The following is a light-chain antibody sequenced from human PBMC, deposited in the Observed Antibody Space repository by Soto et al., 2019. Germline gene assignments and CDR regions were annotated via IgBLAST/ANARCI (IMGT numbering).Light chain of an antibody. CDR1: QSVSSSY. J-gene: IGKJ1*01. V-gene: IGKV3-20*01. CDR3: QQYVSSPWA. CDR2: GAS. Sequence: EIVLTQSPGTLSLSPGERATVSCRASQSVSSSYLAWYQQKPGQAPRLLIYGASSRATGIPDRFSGSGSGTDFTLTISRLDPEDFAVYYCQQYVSSPWAFGQGTKVDI.